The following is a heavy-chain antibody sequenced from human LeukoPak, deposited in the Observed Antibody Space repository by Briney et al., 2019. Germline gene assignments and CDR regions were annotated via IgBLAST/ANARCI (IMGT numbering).Heavy chain of an antibody. CDR1: GDTFSTYA. Sequence: SVKVSCKASGDTFSTYAITWVRQTPGQGLEWMGGIIPMFGVANYAHNFQGRVTITADESTSTVYMDLSSLRSEDTALYYCARVQDGYSGVGYFDYWGQGALVTVSS. V-gene: IGHV1-69*01. D-gene: IGHD5-24*01. CDR3: ARVQDGYSGVGYFDY. J-gene: IGHJ4*02. CDR2: IIPMFGVA.